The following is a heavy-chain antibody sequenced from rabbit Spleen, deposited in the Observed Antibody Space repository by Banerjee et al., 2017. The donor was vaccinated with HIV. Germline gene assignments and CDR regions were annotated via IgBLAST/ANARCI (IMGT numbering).Heavy chain of an antibody. Sequence: LEESGGGLVKPGGTLTLTCTVSGFSFSSNWICWVRQAPGKGLEWIACIDTNDGDTGFPNWPKGRFPHSKTSSTPVTLQMTRLTAAGPAPYFCAKNYVNAFDPWGQGTLVTVS. J-gene: IGHJ2*01. CDR3: AKNYVNAFDP. CDR1: GFSFSSNW. CDR2: IDTNDGDT. V-gene: IGHV1S45*01. D-gene: IGHD1-1*01.